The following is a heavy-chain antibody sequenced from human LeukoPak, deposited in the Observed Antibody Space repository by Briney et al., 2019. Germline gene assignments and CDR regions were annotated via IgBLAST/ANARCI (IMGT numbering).Heavy chain of an antibody. Sequence: SETLSLTCAVSGGSISSSNWWSWVRQPPGKGLEWIGEIYHSGSTNYNPSLKSRVTISVDKSKNQFSLKLSSATAADTAVYYCARDQWRSVSSGWYNWFDPWGQGTLVTVSS. J-gene: IGHJ5*02. CDR2: IYHSGST. D-gene: IGHD6-19*01. CDR1: GGSISSSNW. V-gene: IGHV4-4*02. CDR3: ARDQWRSVSSGWYNWFDP.